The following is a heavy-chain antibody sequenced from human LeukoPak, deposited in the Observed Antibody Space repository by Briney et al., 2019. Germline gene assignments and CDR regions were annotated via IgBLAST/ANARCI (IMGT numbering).Heavy chain of an antibody. J-gene: IGHJ3*02. D-gene: IGHD3-22*01. CDR3: ARDRQSELYYYDSSGYIHAFDI. CDR2: ISAYNGNT. Sequence: ASVKVSCKASGYTFTGYYMHWVRQAPGQGLEWMGWISAYNGNTNYAQKLQGRVTMTTDTSTSTAYMELRSLRSDDTAVYYCARDRQSELYYYDSSGYIHAFDIWGQGTMVTVSS. CDR1: GYTFTGYY. V-gene: IGHV1-18*04.